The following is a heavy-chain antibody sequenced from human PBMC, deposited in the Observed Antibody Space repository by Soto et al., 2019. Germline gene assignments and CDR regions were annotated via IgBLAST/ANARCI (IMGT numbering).Heavy chain of an antibody. CDR2: ISYDGSNK. V-gene: IGHV3-30*18. CDR3: AKDGVGLPHFYYYYYGMDV. D-gene: IGHD3-3*01. CDR1: GFTFSSYG. J-gene: IGHJ6*02. Sequence: PGGSLRLSCAASGFTFSSYGMHWVRQAPGKGLEWVAVISYDGSNKDYADSVKGRFTISRDNSKNTLYLQMNSLRAEDTAVYYCAKDGVGLPHFYYYYYGMDVWGQGTTVTVSS.